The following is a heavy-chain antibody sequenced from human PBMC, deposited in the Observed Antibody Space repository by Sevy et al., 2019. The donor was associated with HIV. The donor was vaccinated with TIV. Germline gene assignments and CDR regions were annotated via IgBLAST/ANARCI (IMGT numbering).Heavy chain of an antibody. CDR2: ISSDGTTI. V-gene: IGHV3-48*03. CDR3: ARDLDDNSGYYYGAIDY. CDR1: GFTISSYE. Sequence: GGSLRLSCAASGFTISSYEMNWVRQAPGKGLEWVSYISSDGTTIYYADSVKGRFTISRDNAQNSVSLQMNSLRAEDTAVYYCARDLDDNSGYYYGAIDYWGQGTLVTVSS. D-gene: IGHD3-22*01. J-gene: IGHJ4*02.